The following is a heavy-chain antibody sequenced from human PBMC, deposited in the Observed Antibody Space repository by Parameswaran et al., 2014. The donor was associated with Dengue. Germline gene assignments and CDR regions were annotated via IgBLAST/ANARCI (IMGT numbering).Heavy chain of an antibody. D-gene: IGHD3-3*01. CDR3: ARSGITIFGVVIMNYYYGMDV. CDR2: INTNTGNP. J-gene: IGHJ6*02. Sequence: WVRQAPGQGLEWMGWINTNTGNPTYAQGFTGRFVFSLDTSVSTAYLQISSLKAEDTAVYYCARSGITIFGVVIMNYYYGMDVWGQGTTVTVSS. V-gene: IGHV7-4-1*02.